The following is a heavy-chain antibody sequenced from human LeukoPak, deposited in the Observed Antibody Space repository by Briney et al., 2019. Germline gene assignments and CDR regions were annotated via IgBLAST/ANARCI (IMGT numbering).Heavy chain of an antibody. Sequence: SETLSLTCAVSGYSISSGYYWGWIRQPPGKGLEWIGSMYHSGSTYFNPSLKSRVTISVDTSKNQFSLTLSSVTAADTAVYFCARVAASGPALDAFDRWGQGTMVTVSS. CDR1: GYSISSGYY. CDR2: MYHSGST. V-gene: IGHV4-38-2*01. CDR3: ARVAASGPALDAFDR. J-gene: IGHJ3*02. D-gene: IGHD6-13*01.